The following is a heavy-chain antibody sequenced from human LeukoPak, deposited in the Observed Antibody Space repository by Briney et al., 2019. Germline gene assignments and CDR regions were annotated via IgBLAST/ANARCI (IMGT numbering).Heavy chain of an antibody. CDR2: IKQDGSEK. V-gene: IGHV3-7*01. Sequence: GGSLRLSSAASGFTFSSYWMNWVRQAPGKGLEWVANIKQDGSEKYCVDSVKGRFTISRDNAKNSLYLQMNSLRAEDTAVYYCARVAISGYYYFSDYWGQGTQVTVSS. D-gene: IGHD3-22*01. J-gene: IGHJ4*02. CDR1: GFTFSSYW. CDR3: ARVAISGYYYFSDY.